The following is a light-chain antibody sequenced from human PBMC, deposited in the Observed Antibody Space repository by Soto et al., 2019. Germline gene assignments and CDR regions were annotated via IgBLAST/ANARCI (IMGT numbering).Light chain of an antibody. Sequence: DIQMTQSPSTLSASVGDRVTITCRASQSISSWLAWYQQKPGKAPKLLIYKASTLQSGVPSRFSGSGSGTEFTLAISSLQPDDSATHSCQQYNDNWTFGQGTKV. V-gene: IGKV1-5*03. CDR3: QQYNDNWT. CDR1: QSISSW. J-gene: IGKJ1*01. CDR2: KAS.